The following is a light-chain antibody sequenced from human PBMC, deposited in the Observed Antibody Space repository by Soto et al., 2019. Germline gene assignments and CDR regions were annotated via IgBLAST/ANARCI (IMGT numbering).Light chain of an antibody. J-gene: IGKJ1*01. CDR2: WAS. V-gene: IGKV4-1*01. CDR3: QQYYDAPQN. CDR1: QSVLYSSNNKNY. Sequence: DIVMTQSPDSLAVSLGERATINCKSSQSVLYSSNNKNYLAWYQQKPGQPPKLLIYWASTRESGVPDRFSGSGSGPDFTLTISILQAEDVAVYYCQQYYDAPQNFGQGTKVEIK.